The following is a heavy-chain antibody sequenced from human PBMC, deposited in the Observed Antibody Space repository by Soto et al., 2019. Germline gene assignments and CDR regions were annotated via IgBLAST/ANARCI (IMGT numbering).Heavy chain of an antibody. CDR1: GGSISSSNW. CDR3: ARGEYQLDLYGMDV. J-gene: IGHJ6*02. CDR2: IYHSGST. D-gene: IGHD2-2*01. V-gene: IGHV4-4*02. Sequence: SETLSLTCAVSGGSISSSNWWSWVRQPPGKGLEWIGEIYHSGSTNYNPSLKSRVTISVDTSKNQFSLKLSSVTAADTAVYYCARGEYQLDLYGMDVWGQGTTVTVSS.